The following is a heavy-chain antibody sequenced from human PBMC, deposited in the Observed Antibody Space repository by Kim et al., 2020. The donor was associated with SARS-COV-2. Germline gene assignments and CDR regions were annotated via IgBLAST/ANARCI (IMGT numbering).Heavy chain of an antibody. CDR1: GFTFSSYG. D-gene: IGHD1-26*01. CDR3: ARDQWELPPPAEHDAFDI. Sequence: GGSLRLSCAASGFTFSSYGMHWVRQAPGKGLEWVAVISYDGSNKYYADSVKGRFTISRDNSKNTLYLQMNSLRAEDTAVYYCARDQWELPPPAEHDAFDIWGQGTMVTVSS. J-gene: IGHJ3*02. V-gene: IGHV3-33*05. CDR2: ISYDGSNK.